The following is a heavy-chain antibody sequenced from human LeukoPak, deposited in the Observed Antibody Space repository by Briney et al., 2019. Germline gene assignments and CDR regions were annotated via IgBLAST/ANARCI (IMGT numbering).Heavy chain of an antibody. CDR1: GYSFTNYW. Sequence: GESLKISCKVSGYSFTNYWIGWLRQMPGKGLEWMGSVYPGDSDTGYSPSFQGQVTISGDKSIGTAYLQWSSLKASDTAMYYCARLAPRIVGAWVDYWGQGTLVTVSS. V-gene: IGHV5-51*01. CDR2: VYPGDSDT. CDR3: ARLAPRIVGAWVDY. D-gene: IGHD1-26*01. J-gene: IGHJ4*02.